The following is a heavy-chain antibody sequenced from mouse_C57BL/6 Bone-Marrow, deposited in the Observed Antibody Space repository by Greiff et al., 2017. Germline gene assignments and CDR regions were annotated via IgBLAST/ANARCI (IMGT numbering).Heavy chain of an antibody. CDR1: GYTFTSYW. V-gene: IGHV1-64*01. CDR3: ARERGLRPYY. CDR2: IHPNSGST. D-gene: IGHD2-4*01. J-gene: IGHJ2*01. Sequence: VQLQQPGAELVKPGASVQLSCKASGYTFTSYWMHWVKQRPGRGLEWIGMIHPNSGSTNYNVKFKSKATLTVDKSSSTAYMQLSSLTSEDSAVYYCARERGLRPYYWGQGTTLTVSS.